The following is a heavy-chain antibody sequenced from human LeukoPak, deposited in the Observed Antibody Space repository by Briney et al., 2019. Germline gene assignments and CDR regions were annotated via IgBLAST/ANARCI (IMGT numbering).Heavy chain of an antibody. CDR1: GGSISSSSYY. Sequence: TSETLSLTCTVSGGSISSSSYYWGWIRQPPGKGLEWIGSIYYSGSTYYNPSLKSRVTISVDTSKNQFSLKLSSVTAADTAVYYCARDHLLWGDRGDAFDIWGQGTMVTVSS. J-gene: IGHJ3*02. CDR2: IYYSGST. CDR3: ARDHLLWGDRGDAFDI. V-gene: IGHV4-39*07. D-gene: IGHD2-21*01.